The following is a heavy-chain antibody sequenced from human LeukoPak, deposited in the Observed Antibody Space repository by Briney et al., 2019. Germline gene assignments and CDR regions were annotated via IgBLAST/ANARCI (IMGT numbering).Heavy chain of an antibody. CDR1: GFTFSNAW. CDR2: IKSKTDGGTT. V-gene: IGHV3-15*01. Sequence: GGSLRLSCAASGFTFSNAWMSWVRQAPGKGLEWVGRIKSKTDGGTTDYAAPVKGRFTISRDDSKNTLYLQMNSLKTEDTAVYYCTTDLWELLYYYGVDVWGQGTTVTVSS. J-gene: IGHJ6*02. D-gene: IGHD1-26*01. CDR3: TTDLWELLYYYGVDV.